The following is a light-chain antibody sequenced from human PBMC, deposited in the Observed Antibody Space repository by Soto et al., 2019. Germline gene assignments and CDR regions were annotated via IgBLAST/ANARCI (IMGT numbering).Light chain of an antibody. V-gene: IGKV3-15*01. Sequence: EIVMTQSPATLSVSPGEKATISCGASQSVSSNLAWYHQKPGQAPRLLIYGASTRATGIPARFSGSGSGTEFTLTLSSLQSEDFAVYYCQHYNNWPRTFGQGNKVEIK. CDR2: GAS. CDR1: QSVSSN. J-gene: IGKJ1*01. CDR3: QHYNNWPRT.